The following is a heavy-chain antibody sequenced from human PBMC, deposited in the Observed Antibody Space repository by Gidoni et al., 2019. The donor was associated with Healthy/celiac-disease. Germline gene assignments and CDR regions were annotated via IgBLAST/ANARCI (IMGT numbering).Heavy chain of an antibody. CDR1: GFTFSSYS. D-gene: IGHD3-10*01. CDR3: ARASGLRLLWFGESKGGRCYFDY. V-gene: IGHV3-48*01. CDR2: ISSSSSTI. J-gene: IGHJ4*02. Sequence: EVQLVESGGGLVQPGGSLRLSCAASGFTFSSYSMNWVRQAPGKGLEWVSYISSSSSTIYYADSVKGRFTISRDNAKNSLYLQMNSLRAEDTAVYYCARASGLRLLWFGESKGGRCYFDYWGQGTLVTVSS.